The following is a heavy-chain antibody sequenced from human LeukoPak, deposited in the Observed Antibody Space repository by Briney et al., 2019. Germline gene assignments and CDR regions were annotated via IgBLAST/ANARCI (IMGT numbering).Heavy chain of an antibody. CDR1: GDSLSSNSAA. CDR2: TYYRSKWHN. Sequence: SQTLSLTCAISGDSLSSNSAAWNWIRQSPSRGLEWLGRTYYRSKWHNDYTLSVKSRITINPDTSKNQFSLQLNSVTPEDMAVYHGARSAGHFDYWGQGTLVTVSS. CDR3: ARSAGHFDY. V-gene: IGHV6-1*01. J-gene: IGHJ4*02.